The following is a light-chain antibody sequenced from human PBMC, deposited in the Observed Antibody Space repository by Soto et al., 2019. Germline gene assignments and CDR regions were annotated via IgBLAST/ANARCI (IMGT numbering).Light chain of an antibody. J-gene: IGLJ1*01. V-gene: IGLV2-8*01. CDR1: RSDVGGYNY. CDR3: SSYAGSNKSV. Sequence: QSALTQPPSASGSPGQSVTISCTGTRSDVGGYNYVSWYQQHPGKARKLMIYEVSERPSGVPDRFSGSKSGNTASLTVSGLQPEDEADYYCSSYAGSNKSVFGTGTKVTVL. CDR2: EVS.